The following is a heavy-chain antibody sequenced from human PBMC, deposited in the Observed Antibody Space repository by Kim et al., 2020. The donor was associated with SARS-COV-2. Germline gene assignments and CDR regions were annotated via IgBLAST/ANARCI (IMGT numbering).Heavy chain of an antibody. CDR2: IYYSGST. CDR1: GGSISSYY. V-gene: IGHV4-59*01. Sequence: SETLSLTCTVSGGSISSYYWSWIRQPPGKGLEWIGYIYYSGSTNYNPSLKSRVTISVDTSKNQFSLKLSSVTAADTTVYYCARSGDDITGTTLYYYGMDVWGQGTTVTVSS. D-gene: IGHD1-7*01. CDR3: ARSGDDITGTTLYYYGMDV. J-gene: IGHJ6*02.